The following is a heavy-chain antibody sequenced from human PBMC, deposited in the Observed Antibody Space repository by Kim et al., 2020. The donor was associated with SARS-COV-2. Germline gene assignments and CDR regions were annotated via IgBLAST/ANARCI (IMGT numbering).Heavy chain of an antibody. CDR1: GDSISRGTYY. V-gene: IGHV4-39*02. CDR3: AGDGDLNDAFDI. D-gene: IGHD4-17*01. J-gene: IGHJ3*02. Sequence: SETLSLTCTVSGDSISRGTYYWGWIRQSPGKGLEWIGTFYYSENTYYNLSLKSRVTISVDTSKNHLSLRLASVSAADTAVYFCAGDGDLNDAFDIWGQGTMVTVSS. CDR2: FYYSENT.